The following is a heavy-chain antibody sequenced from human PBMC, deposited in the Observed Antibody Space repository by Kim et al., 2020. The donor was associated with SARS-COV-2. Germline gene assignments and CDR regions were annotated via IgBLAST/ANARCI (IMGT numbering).Heavy chain of an antibody. CDR2: INPSGGST. D-gene: IGHD3-10*01. J-gene: IGHJ6*02. CDR1: GYTFTSYY. Sequence: ASVKVSCKASGYTFTSYYMHWVRQAPGQGLEWMGIINPSGGSTSYAQKFQGRVTMTRDTSTSTVYMELSSLRSEDTAVYYCARDSGTMVQGVIIPSYYYYYGRDVWGQGTTVTVSS. V-gene: IGHV1-46*01. CDR3: ARDSGTMVQGVIIPSYYYYYGRDV.